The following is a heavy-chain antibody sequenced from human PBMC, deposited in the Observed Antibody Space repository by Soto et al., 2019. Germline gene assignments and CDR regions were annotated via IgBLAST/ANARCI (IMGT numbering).Heavy chain of an antibody. D-gene: IGHD1-26*01. J-gene: IGHJ6*02. V-gene: IGHV3-30*18. CDR1: GFTLTNNG. CDR2: ISSDGSSK. CDR3: AKDRGLAESGRWSHYYYGMDV. Sequence: GGSLRLSCVASGFTLTNNGMHWVRQAPGKGLEWVAVISSDGSSKYYGYSVRGRFTISRDNSKNTLFLEMNSLRSEDTAVYYCAKDRGLAESGRWSHYYYGMDVWGQGATVTVSS.